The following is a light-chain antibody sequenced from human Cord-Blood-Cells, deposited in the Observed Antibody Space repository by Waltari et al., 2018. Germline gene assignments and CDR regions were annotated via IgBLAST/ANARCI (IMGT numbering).Light chain of an antibody. CDR2: AVS. CDR1: RSDVGGYNY. CDR3: SSYTSSSTLYV. V-gene: IGLV2-14*03. Sequence: QSALTQPASVSGSPGQSITISCTGTRSDVGGYNYVSWSQQHPGKAPKLILYAVSNRPAGVADLFAGSKAGNTAALTSAGLQAEDEADYYCSSYTSSSTLYVFGTGTKVTVL. J-gene: IGLJ1*01.